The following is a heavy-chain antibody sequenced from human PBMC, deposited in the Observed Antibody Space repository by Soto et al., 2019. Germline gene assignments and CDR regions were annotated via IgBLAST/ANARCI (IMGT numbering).Heavy chain of an antibody. CDR1: GGTFSSYA. V-gene: IGHV1-69*01. J-gene: IGHJ6*02. CDR3: ARESGAGGNYYYYGMDG. CDR2: IIPIFGTA. D-gene: IGHD2-15*01. Sequence: QVQLVQSGAEVKKPGSSVKVSCKASGGTFSSYAISWVRQAPGQGLEWMGGIIPIFGTANYAQKFQGRVTITADESTSTAYMERSSLRSEDTAGYYWARESGAGGNYYYYGMDGWGQGTTVTVSS.